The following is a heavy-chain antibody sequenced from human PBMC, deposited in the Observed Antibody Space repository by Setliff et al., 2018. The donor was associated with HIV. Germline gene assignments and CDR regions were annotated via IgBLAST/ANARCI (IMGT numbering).Heavy chain of an antibody. J-gene: IGHJ4*02. CDR2: IYYSGST. CDR1: GGSISSYY. Sequence: SETLSLTCTVSGGSISSYYWSWIRQPPGKGLEWIGYIYYSGSTNYNPSLKSRVTISVDTSKNQFSLKLSSVTAADTAVYYCARHRSQPYYFDYWGQGTLVTVSS. V-gene: IGHV4-59*08. CDR3: ARHRSQPYYFDY.